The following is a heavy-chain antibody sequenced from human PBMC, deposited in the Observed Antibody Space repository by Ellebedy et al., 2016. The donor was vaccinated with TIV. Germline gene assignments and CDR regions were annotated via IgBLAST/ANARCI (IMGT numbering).Heavy chain of an antibody. Sequence: GESLKISXAASGFTFSNFWMSWVRQAPGKGLEYVASIKQDGNEKYYVDSVKGRFTISRDNAKNSLYLQMNSLRAEDTAVYYCARSHDGFDFWGQGTVVTVSS. CDR2: IKQDGNEK. V-gene: IGHV3-7*03. CDR3: ARSHDGFDF. CDR1: GFTFSNFW. J-gene: IGHJ3*01.